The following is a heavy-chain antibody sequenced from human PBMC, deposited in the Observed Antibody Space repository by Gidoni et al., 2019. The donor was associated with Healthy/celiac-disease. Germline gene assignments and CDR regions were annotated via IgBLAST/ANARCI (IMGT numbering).Heavy chain of an antibody. D-gene: IGHD5-18*01. J-gene: IGHJ4*02. CDR1: GGSISSSSYY. CDR2: IYYSGST. Sequence: QLQLQESGPGLVKPSATLSLTCTVSGGSISSSSYYWGWIRQPPGTGLEWIGSIYYSGSTYYNPSLKSRVTISVDTSKNQFSLKLSSVTAADTAVYYCASAGDYVDTAMGRKEGGLRWGQGTLVTVSS. CDR3: ASAGDYVDTAMGRKEGGLR. V-gene: IGHV4-39*01.